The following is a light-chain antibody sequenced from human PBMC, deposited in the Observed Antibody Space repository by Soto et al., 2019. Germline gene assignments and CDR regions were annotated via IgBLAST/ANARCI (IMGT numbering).Light chain of an antibody. CDR2: DND. CDR3: QSYDSSLSAHVV. Sequence: QLVLTQPPSVSGAPGQRVTISCTGGSSNIGAGFDVHWYQQLPGTAPKLLIYDNDNRPSGVPDRFSGSKSGTSASLAITGLQAEDEADYFCQSYDSSLSAHVVFGGGTKVTVL. J-gene: IGLJ2*01. CDR1: SSNIGAGFD. V-gene: IGLV1-40*01.